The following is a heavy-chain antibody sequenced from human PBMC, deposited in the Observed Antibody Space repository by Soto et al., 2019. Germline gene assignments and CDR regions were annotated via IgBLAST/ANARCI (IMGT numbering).Heavy chain of an antibody. J-gene: IGHJ4*02. CDR1: GGAIGGYY. CDR3: ARCGYSYGTGYYFDY. D-gene: IGHD5-12*01. CDR2: VSYSGST. V-gene: IGHV4-59*01. Sequence: SETLSLTCSLSGGAIGGYYWSWIRQPPGKALEWIGYVSYSGSTDYHPSLKSRVSISIDTSKKQFSLKMISVTAADTAVYYCARCGYSYGTGYYFDYWGQGTLVTVSS.